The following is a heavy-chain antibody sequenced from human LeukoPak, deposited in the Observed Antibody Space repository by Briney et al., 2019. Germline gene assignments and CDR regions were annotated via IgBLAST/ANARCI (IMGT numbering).Heavy chain of an antibody. J-gene: IGHJ6*03. CDR3: ARDDNKPDPLTYYYYMDV. Sequence: PGGSLRLSCAASGFTFSGYSMNWVRQAPGKGLEWVSYISSSSSTIYYADSVKGRFTISRDNAKNSLYLQMNSLRAEDTAVYYCARDDNKPDPLTYYYYMDVWGKGTTVTVSS. V-gene: IGHV3-48*01. D-gene: IGHD1-1*01. CDR1: GFTFSGYS. CDR2: ISSSSSTI.